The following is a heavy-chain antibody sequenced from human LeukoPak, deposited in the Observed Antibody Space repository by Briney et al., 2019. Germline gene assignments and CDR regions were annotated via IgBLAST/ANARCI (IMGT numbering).Heavy chain of an antibody. CDR2: IYYSGST. V-gene: IGHV4-39*02. J-gene: IGHJ4*02. CDR1: GGSISSTNYY. Sequence: SETLSLTCTVSGGSISSTNYYWGWIRQPPGKGLEWIGSIYYSGSTYYNPSLKSRVTISVDTSKNQFSLKLSSVTAADTAVYYCARDPFSDFWSGHYFDYWGQGTLVTVSS. D-gene: IGHD3-3*01. CDR3: ARDPFSDFWSGHYFDY.